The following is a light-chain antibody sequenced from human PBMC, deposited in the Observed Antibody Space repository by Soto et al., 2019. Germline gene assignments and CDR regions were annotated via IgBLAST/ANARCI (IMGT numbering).Light chain of an antibody. CDR3: QSYDSSLTGWV. J-gene: IGLJ1*01. V-gene: IGLV1-40*01. CDR1: SANIGANYA. Sequence: QSVLTQPPSVSGSPGHRVTISCAWSSANIGANYAVHWYQQLPGTAPKLLIYDYNKRPSGVPDRFSGSKSGTSASLAITGLQAEDEADYYCQSYDSSLTGWVFGTGTKVTVL. CDR2: DYN.